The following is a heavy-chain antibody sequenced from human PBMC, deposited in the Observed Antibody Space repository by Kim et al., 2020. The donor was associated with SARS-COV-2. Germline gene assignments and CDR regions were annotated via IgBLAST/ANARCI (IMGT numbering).Heavy chain of an antibody. CDR1: GYTFTGYY. D-gene: IGHD5-12*01. CDR3: ARVEMATITFFIGVGPFPFDY. J-gene: IGHJ4*02. V-gene: IGHV1-2*02. Sequence: ASVKVSCKASGYTFTGYYMHWVRQAPGQGLEWMGWINPNSGGTNYAQKFQGRVTMTRDTSISTAYMELSRLRTDDTAVYYCARVEMATITFFIGVGPFPFDYWGQGTLVTVSS. CDR2: INPNSGGT.